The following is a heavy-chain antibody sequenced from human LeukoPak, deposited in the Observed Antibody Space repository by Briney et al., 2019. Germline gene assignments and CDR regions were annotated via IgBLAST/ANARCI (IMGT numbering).Heavy chain of an antibody. J-gene: IGHJ4*02. V-gene: IGHV2-70*11. Sequence: SGPALVKPTQTLTLTCTFSGFSLSTSGMCVSWIRQPPGKALEWLARIDWDDKYYSTSLKPTLTISKDTSKNQVVLTMTNMDPVDTATYYCARMTPSSGSIWGQGTLVTVSS. CDR2: IDWDDK. D-gene: IGHD3-22*01. CDR1: GFSLSTSGMC. CDR3: ARMTPSSGSI.